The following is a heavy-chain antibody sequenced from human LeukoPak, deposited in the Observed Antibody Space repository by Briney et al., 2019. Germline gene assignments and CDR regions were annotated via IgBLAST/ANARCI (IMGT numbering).Heavy chain of an antibody. CDR2: ISGSGGST. J-gene: IGHJ4*02. CDR3: AKDSNPMTTVTNFDY. V-gene: IGHV3-23*01. CDR1: GFTFSSYG. D-gene: IGHD4-11*01. Sequence: GGSLRLSCAASGFTFSSYGMSWVRQAPGKGLEWVSAISGSGGSTYYADSVKGRFTISRDNSKNTLYLQMNSLRAEDTAVYYCAKDSNPMTTVTNFDYWGQGTLVTVSS.